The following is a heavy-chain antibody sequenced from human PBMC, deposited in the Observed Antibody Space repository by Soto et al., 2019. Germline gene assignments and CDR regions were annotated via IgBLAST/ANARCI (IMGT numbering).Heavy chain of an antibody. CDR1: GFAFSSYN. D-gene: IGHD1-26*01. V-gene: IGHV3-21*01. Sequence: PGGSLRLSCAASGFAFSSYNMNWVRQAPGKGLEWLSCISTSSNYIYYADSVKGRFTISRDNAKNSLYLQMNSLRAEDTAVYYCARGRSEWELLNYWGQGPLVTVSS. CDR2: ISTSSNYI. CDR3: ARGRSEWELLNY. J-gene: IGHJ4*02.